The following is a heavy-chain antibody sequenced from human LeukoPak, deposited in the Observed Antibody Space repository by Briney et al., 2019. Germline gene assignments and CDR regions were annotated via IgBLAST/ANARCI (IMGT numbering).Heavy chain of an antibody. CDR1: GYSFTSYW. D-gene: IGHD3-22*01. V-gene: IGHV5-51*01. CDR3: ARRPHYYDSSAYAFDI. CDR2: IYPGDSDT. J-gene: IGHJ3*02. Sequence: GESLKISCKGSGYSFTSYWIGWVRQMPGKGLEWMGIIYPGDSDTRYSPSFQGQVTTSADKSISTAYLQWSSLKASDTAMYYCARRPHYYDSSAYAFDIWGQGTMVTVSS.